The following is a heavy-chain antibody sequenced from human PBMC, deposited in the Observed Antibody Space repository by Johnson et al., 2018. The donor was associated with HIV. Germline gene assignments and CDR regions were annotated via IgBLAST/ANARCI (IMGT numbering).Heavy chain of an antibody. CDR3: ARGCRDGYTCDAFDV. CDR2: INWNSGSI. Sequence: RQAPGKGLEWVSGINWNSGSIGYADSVKGRFTISRDNAKNTLYLQMSSLRAEDTAVYYCARGCRDGYTCDAFDVWGRGTRVTVSS. V-gene: IGHV3-20*03. D-gene: IGHD5-24*01. J-gene: IGHJ3*01.